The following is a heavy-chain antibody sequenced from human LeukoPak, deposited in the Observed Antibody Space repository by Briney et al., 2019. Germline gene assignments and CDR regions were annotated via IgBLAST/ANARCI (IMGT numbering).Heavy chain of an antibody. CDR3: ARRSGSSWSSFDY. J-gene: IGHJ4*02. Sequence: GGSLRLSCAASGFTFNNYAMNWVRQAPGKGLEWVSGISGFGGSTYYAPSVKGRLTISRDNFGSMLYLHLDSLRVEDTAIYYCARRSGSSWSSFDYWGQGALVTVSS. CDR1: GFTFNNYA. CDR2: ISGFGGST. D-gene: IGHD6-13*01. V-gene: IGHV3-23*01.